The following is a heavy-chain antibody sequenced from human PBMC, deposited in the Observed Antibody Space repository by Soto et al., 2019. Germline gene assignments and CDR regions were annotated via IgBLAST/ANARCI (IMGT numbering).Heavy chain of an antibody. J-gene: IGHJ6*03. D-gene: IGHD5-12*01. CDR3: ARQEGSGYPVPAYYYYMDV. CDR2: IYYSGST. V-gene: IGHV4-59*08. Sequence: SETLSLTCTVSGGSISSYYWSWIRQPPGKGLEWIGYIYYSGSTNYNPSLKSRVTISVDTSKNQFSLKLSSVTAADTAVYYCARQEGSGYPVPAYYYYMDVWGKGTTVTVSS. CDR1: GGSISSYY.